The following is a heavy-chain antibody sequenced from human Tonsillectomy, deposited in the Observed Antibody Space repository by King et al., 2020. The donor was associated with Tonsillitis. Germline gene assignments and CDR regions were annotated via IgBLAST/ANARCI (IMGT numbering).Heavy chain of an antibody. J-gene: IGHJ2*01. D-gene: IGHD3-10*01. CDR1: GFNFNDFG. CDR3: ARDSGDEVYFDL. Sequence: VQLVESGGGLVQPGGSLRLSCAASGFNFNDFGMTWVRQAPGKGLEWVSFIYSGAGSTSYGDSVKGRFTISRDNSKSTLYLQMDNLRVEDTAVYYCARDSGDEVYFDLWGRGTLVTVSS. V-gene: IGHV3-23*03. CDR2: IYSGAGST.